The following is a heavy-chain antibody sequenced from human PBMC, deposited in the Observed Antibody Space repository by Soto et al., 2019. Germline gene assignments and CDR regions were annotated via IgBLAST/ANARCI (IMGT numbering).Heavy chain of an antibody. V-gene: IGHV4-31*03. CDR1: GGSISSGGYY. CDR3: ARGIAAAGPFDY. D-gene: IGHD6-13*01. Sequence: QVQLQESGPGLVKPSQTLSLPCTVSGGSISSGGYYWSWIRQHPGKGLEWIGYIYYSGSTYYNPSLKSRVTISVDTSKNQFSLKLSSVTAADTAVYYCARGIAAAGPFDYWGQGTLVTVSS. CDR2: IYYSGST. J-gene: IGHJ4*02.